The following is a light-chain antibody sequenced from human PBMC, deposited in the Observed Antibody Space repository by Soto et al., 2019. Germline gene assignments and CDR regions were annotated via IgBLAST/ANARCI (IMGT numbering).Light chain of an antibody. CDR3: QHYGSSGT. J-gene: IGKJ1*01. CDR1: QSVSKNY. Sequence: IVLTQCPGTLSLSPGERATLSCRASQSVSKNYLAWYQQKPGQAPRLLIYGASNRATGIPDRFSGSGSGTDFPLTISRLEPEDFAVDDCQHYGSSGTFGQGTKVDI. CDR2: GAS. V-gene: IGKV3-20*01.